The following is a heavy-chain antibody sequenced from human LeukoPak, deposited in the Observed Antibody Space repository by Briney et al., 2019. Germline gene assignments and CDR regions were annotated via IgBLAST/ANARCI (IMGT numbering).Heavy chain of an antibody. D-gene: IGHD3-22*01. CDR1: GFTFSSYG. Sequence: GGSLRLSCAASGFTFSSYGMHWVRQAPGKGLVWVSRINGDGTTTSYADSVKGRFTISRDNAKNTLYLQMNSLRAEDTAVYYCARQYYYDSSGYSLDSWGQGTLVTVSS. J-gene: IGHJ4*02. CDR3: ARQYYYDSSGYSLDS. V-gene: IGHV3-74*01. CDR2: INGDGTTT.